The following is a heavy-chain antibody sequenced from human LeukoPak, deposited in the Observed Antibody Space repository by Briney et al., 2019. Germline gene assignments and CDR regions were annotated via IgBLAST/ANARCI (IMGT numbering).Heavy chain of an antibody. CDR2: ISGSGSST. Sequence: GGSLRLSCSASGFTFSSYAMSWVRQAPGKGLEWVSGISGSGSSTYYADSVKGRFTISRDNSKNTLYLQMNSLRAEDTAVYYCAKGTWFGESPSSYYFHYWGQGTLVTVSS. CDR3: AKGTWFGESPSSYYFHY. CDR1: GFTFSSYA. V-gene: IGHV3-23*01. J-gene: IGHJ4*02. D-gene: IGHD3-10*01.